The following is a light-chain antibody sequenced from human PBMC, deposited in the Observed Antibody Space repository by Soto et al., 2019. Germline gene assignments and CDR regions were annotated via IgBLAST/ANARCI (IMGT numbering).Light chain of an antibody. CDR1: QSVRSTS. V-gene: IGKV3-20*01. CDR3: QHYNRSPPIT. CDR2: GTS. J-gene: IGKJ5*01. Sequence: IVLTQSPGTLSLSPGERATLACRASQSVRSTSLAWYQQRSGQAPSLLIYGTSSRATGIPDRFSGGGSGTDFTLTISRLEPEDFAVYYCQHYNRSPPITFGQGTRLEIK.